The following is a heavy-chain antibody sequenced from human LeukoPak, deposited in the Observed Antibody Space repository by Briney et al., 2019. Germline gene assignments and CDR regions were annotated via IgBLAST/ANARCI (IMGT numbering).Heavy chain of an antibody. D-gene: IGHD3-22*01. V-gene: IGHV4-34*01. CDR3: ARYCSSGYYLSHFDY. Sequence: PSETLSLTCAVYGGSFSGYYWSWIRQPPGKGLEWTGEINHSGSTNYNPSLKSRVTISVDTSKNQFSLKLSSVTAADTAVYYCARYCSSGYYLSHFDYWGQGTLVTVSS. CDR1: GGSFSGYY. J-gene: IGHJ4*02. CDR2: INHSGST.